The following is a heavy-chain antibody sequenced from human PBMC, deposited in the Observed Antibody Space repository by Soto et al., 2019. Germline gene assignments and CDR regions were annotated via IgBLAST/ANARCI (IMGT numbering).Heavy chain of an antibody. J-gene: IGHJ4*02. D-gene: IGHD1-26*01. Sequence: QVQLVQSGAEVKKPGSSVKVSCKASGGTFSSYAISWVRQAPGQGLEWMGGIIPIFGTANYAQKFQGRVTITADEATSGAGMELSRVRSGDTAVYDGARAGGWELPLYWGQGTLVTVSS. CDR2: IIPIFGTA. CDR3: ARAGGWELPLY. CDR1: GGTFSSYA. V-gene: IGHV1-69*12.